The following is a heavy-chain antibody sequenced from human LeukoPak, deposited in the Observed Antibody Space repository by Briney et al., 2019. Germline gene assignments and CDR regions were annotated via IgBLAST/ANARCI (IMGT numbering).Heavy chain of an antibody. CDR1: GGSISSGSYY. CDR2: IYYSGST. D-gene: IGHD1-7*01. Sequence: SETLSLTCTVSGGSISSGSYYWGWIRQPPGKGLEWIGSIYYSGSTYYNPSLKSRVTISVDTSKNQFSLKLSSVTAADTAVYYCARQEGGTTGGDYWGQGTLVTVSS. J-gene: IGHJ4*02. CDR3: ARQEGGTTGGDY. V-gene: IGHV4-39*01.